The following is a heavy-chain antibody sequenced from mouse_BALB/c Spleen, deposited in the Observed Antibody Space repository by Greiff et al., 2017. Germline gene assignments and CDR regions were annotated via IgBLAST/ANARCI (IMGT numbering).Heavy chain of an antibody. CDR3: ARSYGSSGYFDV. D-gene: IGHD1-1*01. CDR1: GYTFTDYW. CDR2: IDTSDSYT. V-gene: IGHV1-69*01. J-gene: IGHJ1*01. Sequence: QVQLQQPGAELVMPGASVKMSCKASGYTFTDYWMHWVKQRPGQGLEWIGAIDTSDSYTSYNQKFKGKATLTVDESSSTAYMQLSSLTSEDSAVYYCARSYGSSGYFDVWGAGTTVTVSS.